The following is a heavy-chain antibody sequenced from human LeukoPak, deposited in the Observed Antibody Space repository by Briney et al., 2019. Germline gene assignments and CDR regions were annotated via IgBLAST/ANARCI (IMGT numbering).Heavy chain of an antibody. CDR3: ARGYDILTGYLDY. D-gene: IGHD3-9*01. CDR1: GGSISSYY. CDR2: IYYSGST. J-gene: IGHJ4*02. Sequence: PSETLSLTRTASGGSISSYYWSWIRQPPGKGLEWIGYIYYSGSTNYNPSLKSRVTISVDTSKNQFSLKLSSVTAADTAVYYCARGYDILTGYLDYWGQGTLVTVSS. V-gene: IGHV4-59*01.